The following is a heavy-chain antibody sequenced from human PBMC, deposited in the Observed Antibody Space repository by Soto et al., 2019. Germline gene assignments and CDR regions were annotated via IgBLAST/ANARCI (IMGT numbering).Heavy chain of an antibody. Sequence: GGSLRLSCAASGFRFSDYSMNWVRQAPGKGLEWISGISWDSSSTGYANSVEGRFTISRDNTKNSLYLQMNSLRIEDTAVYFCAKVGTAARFRFDYWGRGTLVTVSS. J-gene: IGHJ4*02. V-gene: IGHV3-9*01. CDR2: ISWDSSST. D-gene: IGHD3-3*01. CDR3: AKVGTAARFRFDY. CDR1: GFRFSDYS.